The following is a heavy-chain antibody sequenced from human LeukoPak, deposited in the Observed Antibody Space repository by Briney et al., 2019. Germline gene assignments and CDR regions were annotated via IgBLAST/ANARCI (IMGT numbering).Heavy chain of an antibody. J-gene: IGHJ4*02. CDR1: GGSFSGYY. V-gene: IGHV4-34*01. D-gene: IGHD3-10*01. CDR3: ARRPRGYYYGSGSYCDY. CDR2: ITHSGST. Sequence: SETLSLTCAVYGGSFSGYYWSWIRQPPGKGLEWIGEITHSGSTTYNPSLKSRVTISVDTSKNQSSLKLSSVTAADTAVYYCARRPRGYYYGSGSYCDYWGQGTLVTVSS.